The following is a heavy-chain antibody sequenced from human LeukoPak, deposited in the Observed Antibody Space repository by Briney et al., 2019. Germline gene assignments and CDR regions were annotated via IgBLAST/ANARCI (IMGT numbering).Heavy chain of an antibody. V-gene: IGHV3-15*01. CDR3: TTDDYVWGSYRSY. CDR2: IKSKTDGGTT. Sequence: GGSLRLSCAASGFTFSNAWMSWVRQAPGKGLEWVGRIKSKTDGGTTDYAAPVKGRFTIPRDDSKSTLYLQMNSLKTEDTAVYYCTTDDYVWGSYRSYWGQGTLVTVPS. J-gene: IGHJ4*02. D-gene: IGHD3-16*02. CDR1: GFTFSNAW.